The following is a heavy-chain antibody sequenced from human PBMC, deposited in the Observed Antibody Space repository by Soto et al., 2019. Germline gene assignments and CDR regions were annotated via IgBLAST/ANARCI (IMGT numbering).Heavy chain of an antibody. J-gene: IGHJ6*02. D-gene: IGHD3-22*01. CDR2: ISFDGSNE. V-gene: IGHV3-30-3*01. CDR1: GFNFSDYV. Sequence: QVQMVESGGGVVQPGRSLRLSCAASGFNFSDYVVHWVRQAPGRGLEWMAFISFDGSNEYYADFVKGRFTISRDNSRNRVYLQVNSLRRDDTAVYFCAREGYYDSRGYPYGIDVWGLGTTVTVSS. CDR3: AREGYYDSRGYPYGIDV.